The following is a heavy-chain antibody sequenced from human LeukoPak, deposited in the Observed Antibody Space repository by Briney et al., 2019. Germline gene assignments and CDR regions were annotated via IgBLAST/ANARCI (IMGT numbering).Heavy chain of an antibody. V-gene: IGHV4-34*01. Sequence: SETLSLTCAVYGGSFSVNYWGWIRQPPGKGLEWIGEINHRGSTNYNPSLKCRVTISVDTSKNQFSLKLNSVTAADTAVYYCARGEASDLWGQGTLVTVSS. CDR1: GGSFSVNY. CDR2: INHRGST. J-gene: IGHJ5*02. CDR3: ARGEASDL.